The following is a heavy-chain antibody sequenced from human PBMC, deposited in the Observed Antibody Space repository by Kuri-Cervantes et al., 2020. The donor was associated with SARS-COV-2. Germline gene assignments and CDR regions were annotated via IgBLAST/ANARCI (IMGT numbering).Heavy chain of an antibody. CDR3: ARHMYKSNPGDAFDI. D-gene: IGHD1-20*01. J-gene: IGHJ3*02. V-gene: IGHV4-39*01. CDR2: ISYSGHT. Sequence: SETLSLTCTVSGGSITSNYNWGWIRQPPGKGLEWIGTISYSGHTYYNPSLKSRVAMFIDTPKDQFSLKMYSLTAADTSVYDCARHMYKSNPGDAFDISGRGTLVTVSS. CDR1: GGSITSNYN.